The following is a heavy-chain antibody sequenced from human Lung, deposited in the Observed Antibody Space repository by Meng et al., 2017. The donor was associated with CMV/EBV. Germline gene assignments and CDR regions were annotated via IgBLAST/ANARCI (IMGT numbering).Heavy chain of an antibody. J-gene: IGHJ6*02. CDR2: MSPSSGKT. CDR1: TYD. Sequence: TYDINWGRQAPGQGLEWMGWMSPSSGKTGYAQKFQGRVTMTRNTAISTAYMELDGLRSEDTAIYYCAKTETYSSAWYVSYYYGMDVWGQGTTVTVSS. D-gene: IGHD6-19*01. V-gene: IGHV1-8*01. CDR3: AKTETYSSAWYVSYYYGMDV.